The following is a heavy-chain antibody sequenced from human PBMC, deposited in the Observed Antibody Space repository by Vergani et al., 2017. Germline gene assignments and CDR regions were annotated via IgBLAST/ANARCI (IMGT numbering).Heavy chain of an antibody. Sequence: EVQLVESGGGLVQPGGSLKLPCAASGFTFSGSAMHWVRQASGKGLEWVGRIRSKANSYATAYAAPVKGRFIISRDDSKNTAYLQMNSLKTEDTAVYYCASGYDFWSGHQYYYMDVWGKGP. V-gene: IGHV3-73*02. J-gene: IGHJ6*03. CDR2: IRSKANSYAT. CDR3: ASGYDFWSGHQYYYMDV. D-gene: IGHD3-3*01. CDR1: GFTFSGSA.